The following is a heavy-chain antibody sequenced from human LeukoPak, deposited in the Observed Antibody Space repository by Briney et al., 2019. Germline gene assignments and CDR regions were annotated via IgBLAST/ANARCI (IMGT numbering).Heavy chain of an antibody. D-gene: IGHD1-1*01. CDR1: GFTFSSYG. J-gene: IGHJ3*02. V-gene: IGHV3-30*18. Sequence: PGGSLRLSCAASGFTFSSYGMHWARQAPGKGLEWVAVISYDGSNKYYADSVKGRFTISRDNSKNTLYLQMNSLRAEDTAVYYCAKSTEMATTYDAFDIWGQGTMVTVSS. CDR2: ISYDGSNK. CDR3: AKSTEMATTYDAFDI.